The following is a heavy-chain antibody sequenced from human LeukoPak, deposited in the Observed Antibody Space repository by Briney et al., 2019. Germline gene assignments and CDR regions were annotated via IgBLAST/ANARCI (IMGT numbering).Heavy chain of an antibody. D-gene: IGHD3-9*01. CDR3: ARVHDTTGYYHYFDS. V-gene: IGHV3-23*01. CDR1: GFTFSTYP. CDR2: ISASGGGT. J-gene: IGHJ4*02. Sequence: GGSLRLSCAASGFTFSTYPMSWVRQAPGKGLEWVSAISASGGGTYYADSVKGRFTISRDNSRSTVFLQMNNPRVEDTAIYYCARVHDTTGYYHYFDSWGQGTLVTVSS.